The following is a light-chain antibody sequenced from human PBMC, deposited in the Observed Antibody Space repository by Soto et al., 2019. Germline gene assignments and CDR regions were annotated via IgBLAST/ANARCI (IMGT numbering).Light chain of an antibody. CDR2: DVT. CDR3: NSYTSSSTYV. CDR1: SSDVGGFNY. Sequence: QCALTQPASVSGSPGQSITISCTGTSSDVGGFNYVSWYQQHPGKAPKLMIYDVTNRPSGVSYRFSGSKSGNTASPTISGLQAEDEADYYCNSYTSSSTYVFGTGTKVTVL. J-gene: IGLJ1*01. V-gene: IGLV2-14*03.